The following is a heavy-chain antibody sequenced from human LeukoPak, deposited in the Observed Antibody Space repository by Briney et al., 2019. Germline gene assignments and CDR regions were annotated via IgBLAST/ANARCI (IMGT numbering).Heavy chain of an antibody. Sequence: GGSLRLSCAASGFTFSDYYMSWIRQAPGKGLEWVSYISSSGSTIYYADSVKGRFTISRDNAENSLYLQMNSLRAEDTAVYYCARGSSWYLNYFDYWGQGTLVTVSS. J-gene: IGHJ4*02. CDR2: ISSSGSTI. CDR3: ARGSSWYLNYFDY. CDR1: GFTFSDYY. V-gene: IGHV3-11*01. D-gene: IGHD6-13*01.